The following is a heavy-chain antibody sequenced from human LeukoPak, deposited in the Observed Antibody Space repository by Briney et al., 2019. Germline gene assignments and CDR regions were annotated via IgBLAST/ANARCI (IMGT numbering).Heavy chain of an antibody. CDR3: AKDRDEGSGFFGMNWFDP. J-gene: IGHJ5*02. V-gene: IGHV3-23*01. CDR2: ISGSGGST. Sequence: GGSLRLSCAASGFTFSSYAMSWVRQAPGKGLEWVSAISGSGGSTYYADSVKGRFTISRDNSKNTLYLQMNSLRAEDTAVYYCAKDRDEGSGFFGMNWFDPWGQGTLVTVSS. D-gene: IGHD3-10*01. CDR1: GFTFSSYA.